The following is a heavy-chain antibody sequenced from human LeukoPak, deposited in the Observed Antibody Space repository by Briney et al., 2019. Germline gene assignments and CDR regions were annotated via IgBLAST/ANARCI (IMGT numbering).Heavy chain of an antibody. D-gene: IGHD1-14*01. V-gene: IGHV4-34*01. J-gene: IGHJ4*02. CDR2: INHSGGT. Sequence: SETLSLTCAVYGGSFSGYYWSWIRQPPGKGLEWIGEINHSGGTNYNPSLKSRVTISVDTSKNQFSLKLSSVTAADTAVYYCARVTDYWGQGTLVTVSS. CDR3: ARVTDY. CDR1: GGSFSGYY.